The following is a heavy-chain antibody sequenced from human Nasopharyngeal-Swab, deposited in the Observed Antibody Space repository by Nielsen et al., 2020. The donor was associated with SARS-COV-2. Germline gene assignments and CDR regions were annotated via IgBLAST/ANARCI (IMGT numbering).Heavy chain of an antibody. Sequence: GGSLRLSCAASGFTFSSYGMHWVRQAPGKGLEWVAVIWYDGSNKYYADAVKGRFAISRDNTKNTLSLQMNSLRAEDTAVYYCAAVGRGAVAAYYWGQGTLVTVSS. V-gene: IGHV3-33*01. CDR1: GFTFSSYG. J-gene: IGHJ4*02. CDR2: IWYDGSNK. D-gene: IGHD6-19*01. CDR3: AAVGRGAVAAYY.